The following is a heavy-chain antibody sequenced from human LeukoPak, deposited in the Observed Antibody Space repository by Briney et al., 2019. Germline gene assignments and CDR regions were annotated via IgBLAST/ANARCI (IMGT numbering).Heavy chain of an antibody. Sequence: SETLSLTCTVSGGSISSSSYYWGWIRQPPGKGLEWIGSIYYSGSTYYNPSLKSRVTISVDTSKNQFSPKLSSVTAADTAVYYCARVSGYDFWSGYSNYFDYWGQGTLVTVPS. CDR2: IYYSGST. D-gene: IGHD3-3*01. CDR1: GGSISSSSYY. V-gene: IGHV4-39*01. CDR3: ARVSGYDFWSGYSNYFDY. J-gene: IGHJ4*02.